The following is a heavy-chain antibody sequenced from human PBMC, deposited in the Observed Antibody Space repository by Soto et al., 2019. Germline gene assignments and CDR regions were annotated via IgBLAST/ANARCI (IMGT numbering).Heavy chain of an antibody. CDR1: GGTLSSYA. D-gene: IGHD2-2*02. V-gene: IGHV1-69*13. CDR3: ARDCSTSSCYMFYYYGMDV. Sequence: SVKVSCKASGGTLSSYAISWVRQAPGQGLEWMGGIIPMFGTTNYAQKFQGRVTITADESTNTAYMDLSSLRSEDTAVYYCARDCSTSSCYMFYYYGMDVWGQGTTVTVSS. CDR2: IIPMFGTT. J-gene: IGHJ6*02.